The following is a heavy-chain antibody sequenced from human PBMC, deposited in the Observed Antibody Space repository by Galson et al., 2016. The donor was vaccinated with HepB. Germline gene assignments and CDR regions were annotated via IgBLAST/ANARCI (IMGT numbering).Heavy chain of an antibody. Sequence: SLRLSCAASGIPFSISGMHWVRQAPGKGLEWVAMIWSDGSSEYYADSVKGRFTISRDNAKNTVYLHMSSLRAEDTAIYYCARDQGSAAADYWGQGTLVTVSS. CDR2: IWSDGSSE. CDR3: ARDQGSAAADY. V-gene: IGHV3-33*01. D-gene: IGHD2-2*01. CDR1: GIPFSISG. J-gene: IGHJ4*02.